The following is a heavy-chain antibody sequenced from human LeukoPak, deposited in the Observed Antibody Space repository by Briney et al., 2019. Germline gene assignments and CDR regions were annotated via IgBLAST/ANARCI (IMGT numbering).Heavy chain of an antibody. D-gene: IGHD5-12*01. V-gene: IGHV4-30-4*01. CDR1: GGSISSGDYY. CDR3: ARERTEGWETTITNGDAFDI. Sequence: PSETLSLTCTVSGGSISSGDYYWSWIRQPPGKGLEWIGYIYYSGSTYYNPSLKSRVTISVDTSKNQFSLKLSSVTAADTAVYYCARERTEGWETTITNGDAFDIWGQGTMVTVSS. CDR2: IYYSGST. J-gene: IGHJ3*02.